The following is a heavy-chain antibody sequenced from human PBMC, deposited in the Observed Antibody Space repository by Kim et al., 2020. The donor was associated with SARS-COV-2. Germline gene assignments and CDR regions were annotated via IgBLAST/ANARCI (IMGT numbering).Heavy chain of an antibody. Sequence: ASVKVSCKASGYTFTSYDINWVRQATGQGLEWMGWMNPNSGNTGYAQKFQGRVTMTRNTTISTAYMELSSLRSEDAAVYYCARGFRAAAGPFYYYYYMDVWGKVTTVTVSS. CDR1: GYTFTSYD. CDR3: ARGFRAAAGPFYYYYYMDV. CDR2: MNPNSGNT. D-gene: IGHD6-13*01. V-gene: IGHV1-8*01. J-gene: IGHJ6*03.